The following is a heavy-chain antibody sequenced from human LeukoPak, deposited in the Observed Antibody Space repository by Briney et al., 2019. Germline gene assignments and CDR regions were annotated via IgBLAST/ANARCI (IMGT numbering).Heavy chain of an antibody. CDR2: YYSSGRP. V-gene: IGHV4-59*01. J-gene: IGHJ4*02. D-gene: IGHD3-10*01. Sequence: SETLSLTCTVSGASIRSYYWSWIRQPPGKGLEWIGYYYSSGRPNYNPSLGSRVSISVDTSKNQFSLKLSSVTAADTAVYYCARDFGSGSAFDSWGQGTLVTVSS. CDR1: GASIRSYY. CDR3: ARDFGSGSAFDS.